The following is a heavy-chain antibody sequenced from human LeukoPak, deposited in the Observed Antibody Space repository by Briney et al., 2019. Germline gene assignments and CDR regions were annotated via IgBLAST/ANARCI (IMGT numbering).Heavy chain of an antibody. CDR3: ARSHSGYDSNYYYYYMDV. CDR1: GFTFSSYW. CDR2: IKQDGSEK. V-gene: IGHV3-7*01. Sequence: GGSLRLSCAASGFTFSSYWMSWVRQAPGKGLEWVANIKQDGSEKYYVDSVKGRFTIPRDNAKNSLYLHMNSLRAEDTAVYYCARSHSGYDSNYYYYYMDVWGKGTTVTVSS. J-gene: IGHJ6*03. D-gene: IGHD5-12*01.